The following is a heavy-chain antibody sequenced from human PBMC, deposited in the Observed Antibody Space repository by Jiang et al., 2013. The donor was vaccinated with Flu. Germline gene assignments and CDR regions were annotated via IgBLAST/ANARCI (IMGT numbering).Heavy chain of an antibody. D-gene: IGHD1-26*01. CDR3: ARGGGKSGSYFDY. CDR2: ISYDGSNK. CDR1: GFTFSSYA. V-gene: IGHV3-30-3*01. J-gene: IGHJ4*02. Sequence: VQLVESGGGVVQPGRSLRLSCAASGFTFSSYAMHWVRQAPGKGLEWVAVISYDGSNKYYADSVKGRFTISRDNSKNTLYLQMNSLRAEDTAVYYCARGGGKSGSYFDYWGQGTLVTVSS.